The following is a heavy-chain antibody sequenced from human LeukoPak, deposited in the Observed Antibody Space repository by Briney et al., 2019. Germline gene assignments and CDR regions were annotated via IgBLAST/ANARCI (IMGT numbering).Heavy chain of an antibody. V-gene: IGHV4-59*01. J-gene: IGHJ4*02. CDR3: ARAPGRWLQFRYYFDY. Sequence: SETLSLTCTVSGGSISSYYWSWIRQPPGKGLEWIGYIYYSGSTNYNPSLKSRVTISVDTSKNQFSLKLSSVTAADTAVYYCARAPGRWLQFRYYFDYWGQGTLVTVSS. CDR1: GGSISSYY. D-gene: IGHD5-24*01. CDR2: IYYSGST.